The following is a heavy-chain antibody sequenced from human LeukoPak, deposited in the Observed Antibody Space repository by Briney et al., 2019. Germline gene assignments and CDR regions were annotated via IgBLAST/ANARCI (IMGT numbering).Heavy chain of an antibody. J-gene: IGHJ5*02. D-gene: IGHD4-17*01. V-gene: IGHV4-30-4*01. CDR1: GGSISSGDYY. CDR2: IYYSGST. Sequence: SETLSLICTVSGGSISSGDYYWSWIRQPPGKGLEWIGYIYYSGSTYYNPSLKSRVTISVDTSKNQFSLKLSSVTAADTAVYYCAREDGDSNWFDPWGQGTLVTVSS. CDR3: AREDGDSNWFDP.